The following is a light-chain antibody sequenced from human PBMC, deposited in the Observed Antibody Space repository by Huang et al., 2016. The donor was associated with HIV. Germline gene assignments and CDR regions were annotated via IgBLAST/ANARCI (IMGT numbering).Light chain of an antibody. V-gene: IGKV4-1*01. CDR1: QSVLYSSNNKNY. Sequence: DIVMTQSPDSLAVSLGERATINCKSSQSVLYSSNNKNYLAWYQQKPGQPPNLLIDWASTREAGVPDRCSGGGSGTDFTLTISSLQAEDVAVYYCQQYYSTPLFGQGTRLEIK. J-gene: IGKJ5*01. CDR3: QQYYSTPL. CDR2: WAS.